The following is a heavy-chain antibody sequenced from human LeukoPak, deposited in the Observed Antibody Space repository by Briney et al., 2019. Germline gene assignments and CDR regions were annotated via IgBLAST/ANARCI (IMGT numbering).Heavy chain of an antibody. CDR2: IYYSGST. Sequence: SETLSLTCTVSGGSISSSSYYWGWIRQPPGKGLEWIGSIYYSGSTYYNPSLKSRVTISVDTSKNQFSLKLSSVTAADTAVYYCARVHPLYYYYGMDVWGQGTTVTVSS. CDR3: ARVHPLYYYYGMDV. CDR1: GGSISSSSYY. V-gene: IGHV4-39*07. J-gene: IGHJ6*02.